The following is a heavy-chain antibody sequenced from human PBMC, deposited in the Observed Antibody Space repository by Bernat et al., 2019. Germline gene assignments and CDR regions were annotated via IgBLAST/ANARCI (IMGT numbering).Heavy chain of an antibody. CDR2: ISSSGSTI. J-gene: IGHJ4*02. CDR1: GFTVSSNY. D-gene: IGHD6-19*01. V-gene: IGHV3-48*03. Sequence: EVQLVESGGGLVQPGGSLRLSCAASGFTVSSNYMSWVRQAPGKGLEWVSYISSSGSTIYYADSVKGRFTISRDNAKNSLYLQMNSLRAEDTAVYYCAREALSEQWLVPDFDYWGQGTLVTVSS. CDR3: AREALSEQWLVPDFDY.